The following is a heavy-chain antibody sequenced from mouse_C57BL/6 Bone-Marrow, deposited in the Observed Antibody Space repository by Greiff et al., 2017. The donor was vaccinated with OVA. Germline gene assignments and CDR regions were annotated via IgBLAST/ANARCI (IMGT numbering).Heavy chain of an antibody. CDR1: GYAFSSSW. Sequence: VKLQQSGPELVKPGASVKISCKASGYAFSSSWMNWVKQRPGKGLEWIGRIYPGDGDTNYNGKFKGKATLTADKSSSTAYMQLSSLTSEDSAVYFCARGGRFAYWGQGTLVTVSA. J-gene: IGHJ3*01. CDR2: IYPGDGDT. CDR3: ARGGRFAY. V-gene: IGHV1-82*01.